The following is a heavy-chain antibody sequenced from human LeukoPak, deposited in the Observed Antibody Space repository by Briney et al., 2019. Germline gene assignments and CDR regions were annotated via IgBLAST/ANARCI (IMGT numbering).Heavy chain of an antibody. Sequence: SVKVSCKASGGTFSSYAISWVRQAPGQGLEWMGGIIPIFGTANYAQMFQGRVTITADESTSTAYMELSSLRSEDTAVYYCARSAGTGYNWFDPWGQGTLVTVSS. J-gene: IGHJ5*02. CDR1: GGTFSSYA. V-gene: IGHV1-69*01. D-gene: IGHD6-13*01. CDR2: IIPIFGTA. CDR3: ARSAGTGYNWFDP.